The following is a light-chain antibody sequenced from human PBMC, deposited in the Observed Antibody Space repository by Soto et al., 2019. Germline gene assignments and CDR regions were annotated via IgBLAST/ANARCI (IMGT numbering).Light chain of an antibody. Sequence: QSALTQPASVSGSPGQSITISCTGTISDVGDYNLVSWYQQHPGKAPKLMICEGSKRPSGVSNRFSGSKSGNTASLTISGLQAEDEADYYCCSYAGSSTFVVFGGGTKVTVL. CDR1: ISDVGDYNL. V-gene: IGLV2-23*03. CDR3: CSYAGSSTFVV. CDR2: EGS. J-gene: IGLJ2*01.